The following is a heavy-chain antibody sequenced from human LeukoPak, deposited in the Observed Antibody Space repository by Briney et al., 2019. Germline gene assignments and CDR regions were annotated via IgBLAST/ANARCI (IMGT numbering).Heavy chain of an antibody. J-gene: IGHJ5*02. CDR3: ARDLGFWSGYWFDP. CDR2: IYYSGST. CDR1: GGSISSYY. D-gene: IGHD3-3*01. Sequence: SETLSLTCTVSGGSISSYYWSWIRQPPGKGLEWIGYIYYSGSTNYNPSLKSRVTISVDTSKNQFSLKLSSVTAADTAVYYCARDLGFWSGYWFDPWGQGTLVTVSS. V-gene: IGHV4-59*01.